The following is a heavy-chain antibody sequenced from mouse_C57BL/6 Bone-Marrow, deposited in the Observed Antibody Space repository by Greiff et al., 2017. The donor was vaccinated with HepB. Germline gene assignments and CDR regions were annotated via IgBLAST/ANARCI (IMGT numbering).Heavy chain of an antibody. CDR3: ARDYAHNLDY. J-gene: IGHJ2*01. V-gene: IGHV1-26*01. D-gene: IGHD1-1*01. CDR2: INPNNGGT. Sequence: EVQLQQSGPELVKPGASVKISCKASGYTFTDYYMNWVKQSHGKSLEWIGDINPNNGGTSYNQKFKGKATLTVDKSSSTAYMELRSLTSEDSAVYYCARDYAHNLDYWGQGTTLTVSS. CDR1: GYTFTDYY.